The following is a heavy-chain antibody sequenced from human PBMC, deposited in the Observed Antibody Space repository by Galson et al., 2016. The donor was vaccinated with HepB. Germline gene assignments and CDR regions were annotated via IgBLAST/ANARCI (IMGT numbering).Heavy chain of an antibody. CDR3: ARGTVGAVDY. CDR2: INPSRGDT. V-gene: IGHV1-2*06. Sequence: SVKVSCKASGYSFTGYYIHWVRQAPGQGLEWMGRINPSRGDTIYAQNFLGRVTMTRDMSISTAYLDLTSDDTAVYFCARGTVGAVDYWGQGTLVTVSS. CDR1: GYSFTGYY. J-gene: IGHJ4*02. D-gene: IGHD1-26*01.